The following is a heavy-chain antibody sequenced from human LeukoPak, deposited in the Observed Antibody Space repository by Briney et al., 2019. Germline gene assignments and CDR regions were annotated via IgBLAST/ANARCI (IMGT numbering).Heavy chain of an antibody. J-gene: IGHJ5*02. CDR2: IYYSGST. CDR3: ARDLPMGPRPELRFDP. V-gene: IGHV4-59*01. CDR1: GGSISSYY. Sequence: SETLSLTCTVSGGSISSYYWSWIRQPPGKGLEWIGYIYYSGSTNYNPSLKSRVTISVDTSKNQFSLKLSSVTAADTAVYYCARDLPMGPRPELRFDPWGQGTLVTVSS. D-gene: IGHD1-1*01.